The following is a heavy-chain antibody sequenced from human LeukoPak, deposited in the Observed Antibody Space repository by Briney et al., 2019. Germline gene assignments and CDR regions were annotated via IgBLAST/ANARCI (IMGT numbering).Heavy chain of an antibody. V-gene: IGHV4-34*01. CDR3: ARVRITIFGVVISAPNYFDY. Sequence: PSETLSLTCTVYGGSFSGYYWSWIRQPPGKGLEWIGEINHSGSTNYNPSLKSRVTISVDTSKNQFSLKLSSVTAADTAVYYCARVRITIFGVVISAPNYFDYWGQGTLVTVSS. J-gene: IGHJ4*02. CDR1: GGSFSGYY. D-gene: IGHD3-3*01. CDR2: INHSGST.